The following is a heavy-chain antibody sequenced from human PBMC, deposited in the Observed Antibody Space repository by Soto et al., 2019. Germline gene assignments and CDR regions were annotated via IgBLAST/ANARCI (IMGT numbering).Heavy chain of an antibody. CDR1: GGSFSGYY. CDR2: INHSGST. D-gene: IGHD4-4*01. Sequence: PSETLSLTCAVYGGSFSGYYWTWIRQPPGTGLEWIGEINHSGSTNYNPSLKSRVTISVDTSKNTLYLQMNSLRAEDTAVYYCARGSNHFDYWGQGTLVTVSS. CDR3: ARGSNHFDY. J-gene: IGHJ4*02. V-gene: IGHV4-34*01.